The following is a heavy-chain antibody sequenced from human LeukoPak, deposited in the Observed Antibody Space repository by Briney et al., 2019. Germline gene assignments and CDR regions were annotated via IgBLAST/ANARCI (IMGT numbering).Heavy chain of an antibody. D-gene: IGHD3-22*01. V-gene: IGHV3-43*02. CDR2: ISGDGGST. J-gene: IGHJ4*02. Sequence: GGSLRLSCAASGFTFDDYAMHWVRQAPGRGLEWVSLISGDGGSTYYADSVKGRFTISRDNSKNSLYLQMNSLRTEDTALYYCAKGPKWAYYYDSSGYLPKDYWGQGTLVTVSS. CDR1: GFTFDDYA. CDR3: AKGPKWAYYYDSSGYLPKDY.